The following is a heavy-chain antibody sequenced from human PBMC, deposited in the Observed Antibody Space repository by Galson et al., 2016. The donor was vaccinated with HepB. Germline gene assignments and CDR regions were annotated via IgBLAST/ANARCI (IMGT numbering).Heavy chain of an antibody. CDR2: ISWDGHSS. D-gene: IGHD5-18*01. J-gene: IGHJ4*02. V-gene: IGHV3-43*01. Sequence: LEWVSLISWDGHSSYYGDSVKGRFTISRDNSKNSLYLQMNSLTIEDTALYYCAKDILDTALSDWGQGTLVTVSS. CDR3: AKDILDTALSD.